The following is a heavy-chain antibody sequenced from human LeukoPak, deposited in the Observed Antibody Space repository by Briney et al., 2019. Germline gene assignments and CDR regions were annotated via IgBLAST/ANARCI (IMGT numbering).Heavy chain of an antibody. Sequence: SETLSLTCAVYGGSFSGYYWSWIRQPPGNGLEWIGEINHSGSTNYNPSLKSRVTISVDTSKNQFSLKLSSVTAADTAVYYCARHRAGMVRHNWGQGTLVTVSS. CDR1: GGSFSGYY. V-gene: IGHV4-34*01. J-gene: IGHJ4*02. CDR3: ARHRAGMVRHN. CDR2: INHSGST. D-gene: IGHD3-10*01.